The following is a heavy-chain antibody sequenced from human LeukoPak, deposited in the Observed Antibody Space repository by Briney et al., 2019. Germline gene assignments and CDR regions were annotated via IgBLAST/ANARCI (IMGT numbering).Heavy chain of an antibody. D-gene: IGHD2/OR15-2a*01. CDR3: AKDFGIYDTTTDY. V-gene: IGHV3-30*02. J-gene: IGHJ4*02. CDR1: GFTFSNYG. Sequence: GGSLRLSCAASGFTFSNYGMHWVRQAPGKGLEWVTFIRYDGSNKYYADSVKGRFTISRDNSKNTLYLQMNSLRVEYTAVYYCAKDFGIYDTTTDYWGQGTLVTVSS. CDR2: IRYDGSNK.